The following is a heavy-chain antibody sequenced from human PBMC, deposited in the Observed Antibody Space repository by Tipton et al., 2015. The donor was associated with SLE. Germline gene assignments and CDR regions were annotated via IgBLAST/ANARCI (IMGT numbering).Heavy chain of an antibody. Sequence: TLSLTCTVSGGSISSSSYYWGWIRQAPGKGLEWIGGIFYTGNTYYNPSLKSRVTISLDTSKNQFSLNLNPVTAADTAVYYCARRSGSLLDYWGQGTLVTVSS. V-gene: IGHV4-39*07. D-gene: IGHD1-26*01. J-gene: IGHJ4*02. CDR2: IFYTGNT. CDR1: GGSISSSSYY. CDR3: ARRSGSLLDY.